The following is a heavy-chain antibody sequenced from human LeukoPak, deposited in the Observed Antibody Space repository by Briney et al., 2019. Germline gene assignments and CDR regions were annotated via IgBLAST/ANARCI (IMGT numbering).Heavy chain of an antibody. J-gene: IGHJ6*03. V-gene: IGHV4-34*01. CDR3: ARAAVAGTLVYYYMDV. CDR1: GGSFSGYY. CDR2: INHSGST. D-gene: IGHD6-19*01. Sequence: SETLSLTCAVSGGSFSGYYWSWIRQPPGKGLEWIGEINHSGSTNYNPSLKSRVTISVDTSKNQFSLKLISVTTADTAVYYCARAAVAGTLVYYYMDVWGKGTTVTVSS.